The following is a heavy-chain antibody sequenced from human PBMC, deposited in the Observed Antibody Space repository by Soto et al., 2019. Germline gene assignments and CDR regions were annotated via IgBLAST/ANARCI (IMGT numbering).Heavy chain of an antibody. Sequence: PGGSLRLSCAASGFTFNIYAMTWVRQAPGKGLEWVSAISRYGDFTYYADSVEGRFTISRDNSKNTLYLQMNSLRAEDTAVYYCAKERYLDRDSRGNLFDNCSHGTLVTVS. CDR1: GFTFNIYA. J-gene: IGHJ4*01. D-gene: IGHD3-22*01. CDR3: AKERYLDRDSRGNLFDN. V-gene: IGHV3-23*01. CDR2: ISRYGDFT.